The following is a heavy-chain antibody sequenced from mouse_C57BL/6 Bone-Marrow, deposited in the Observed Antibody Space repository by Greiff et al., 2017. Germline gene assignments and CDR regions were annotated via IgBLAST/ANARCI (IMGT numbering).Heavy chain of an antibody. V-gene: IGHV1-69*01. Sequence: QVQLQQPGAELVMPGASVKLSCKASGYTFTSYWMHWVKQRPGQGLEWIGEIDPSDSYTNYNQKFKGKSTLTVDKSSSTAYMQLSSLTSEDSAVXYCARSTAQATWYFDYWGQGTTLTVSS. CDR3: ARSTAQATWYFDY. CDR1: GYTFTSYW. J-gene: IGHJ2*01. D-gene: IGHD3-2*02. CDR2: IDPSDSYT.